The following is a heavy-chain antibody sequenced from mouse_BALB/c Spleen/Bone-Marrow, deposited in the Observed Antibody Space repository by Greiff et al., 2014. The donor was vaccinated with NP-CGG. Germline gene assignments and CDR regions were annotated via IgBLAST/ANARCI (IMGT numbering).Heavy chain of an antibody. CDR2: IHPNSGNT. Sequence: QVQLQQPGSVLARPGASVKLSCKASGYTFTNSWMHWAKQRPGQGLEWIGEIHPNSGNTNYNEKFEGKATLTVDTSSTTAYVDLSSLTSEDAAVYYCTRHHRYAYYFDYWGQGTALTVSS. V-gene: IGHV1S130*01. CDR3: TRHHRYAYYFDY. D-gene: IGHD2-14*01. CDR1: GYTFTNSW. J-gene: IGHJ2*01.